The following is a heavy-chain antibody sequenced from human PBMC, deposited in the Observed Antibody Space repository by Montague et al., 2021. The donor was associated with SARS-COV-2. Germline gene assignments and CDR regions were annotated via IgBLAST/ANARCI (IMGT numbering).Heavy chain of an antibody. J-gene: IGHJ6*02. CDR3: AADYGDYSNYYYYYGMDV. Sequence: SLRLSCAASGFTFSSYGMHWVRQAPGKGLEWVAVIWYDGSNKYYADSVKGRFTISRSNSKNTLYLQMNSLRAEDTAVYYCAADYGDYSNYYYYYGMDVWGQGTTVTVSS. CDR2: IWYDGSNK. D-gene: IGHD4-17*01. CDR1: GFTFSSYG. V-gene: IGHV3-33*01.